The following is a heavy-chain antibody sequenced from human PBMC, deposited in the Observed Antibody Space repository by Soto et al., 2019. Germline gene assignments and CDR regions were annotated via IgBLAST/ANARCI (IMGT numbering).Heavy chain of an antibody. CDR3: ASCVWG. Sequence: QLVESGGRLVQPGESLRLSCEVSGFPFSKNWMDWVRQAPGKGPEWVASIKEDGSAKTYLDSVKGRFTISRDNAKNSLYLQMNSLTIEDTAVYYCASCVWGWGQGTLVTVSP. CDR1: GFPFSKNW. D-gene: IGHD3-16*01. V-gene: IGHV3-7*01. J-gene: IGHJ4*02. CDR2: IKEDGSAK.